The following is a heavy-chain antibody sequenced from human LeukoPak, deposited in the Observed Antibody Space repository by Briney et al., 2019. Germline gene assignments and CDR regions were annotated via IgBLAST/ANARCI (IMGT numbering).Heavy chain of an antibody. J-gene: IGHJ4*02. V-gene: IGHV3-74*01. Sequence: GGSLRLSCAASGFTFSSNWMHWVRQAPGKGLVWVSRINEDGSTTNYADSVKGRSTIFRDNAKNTLYLQMNSLRAEDTAVYYCARDLGGRSGHWGQGTLATVSS. CDR3: ARDLGGRSGH. CDR2: INEDGSTT. CDR1: GFTFSSNW. D-gene: IGHD1-26*01.